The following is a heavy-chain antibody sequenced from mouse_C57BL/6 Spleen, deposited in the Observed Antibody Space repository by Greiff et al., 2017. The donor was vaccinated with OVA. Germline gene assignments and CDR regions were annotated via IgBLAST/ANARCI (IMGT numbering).Heavy chain of an antibody. CDR2: ISSGGDYI. Sequence: EVKVEESGAGLVKPGGSLKLSCAASGFTFSSYAMSWVRQTPEKRLEWVAYISSGGDYIYYADTVKGRFTISRDNARNTLYLQMSSLKSEDTAMYYCTRDMDSNWDRFAYWGQGTLVTVSA. V-gene: IGHV5-9-1*02. CDR3: TRDMDSNWDRFAY. D-gene: IGHD4-1*01. J-gene: IGHJ3*01. CDR1: GFTFSSYA.